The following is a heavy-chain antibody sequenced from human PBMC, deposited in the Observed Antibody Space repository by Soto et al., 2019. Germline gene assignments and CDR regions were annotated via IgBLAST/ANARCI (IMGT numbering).Heavy chain of an antibody. CDR1: WGTIGNIGYH. V-gene: IGHV4-39*01. CDR3: ARQREQLVIWFDP. Sequence: TLELLRLPWSVFWGTIGNIGYHWGWISKPPGKGLEWIGSIYYSGSTYYNPSLKSRVTISVDTSKNQFSLKLSSVTAADTAVYYCARQREQLVIWFDPWGQGTLVTVS. J-gene: IGHJ5*02. D-gene: IGHD6-6*01. CDR2: IYYSGST.